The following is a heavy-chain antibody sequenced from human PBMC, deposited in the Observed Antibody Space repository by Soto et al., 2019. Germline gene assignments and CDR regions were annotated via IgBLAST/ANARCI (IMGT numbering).Heavy chain of an antibody. V-gene: IGHV2-5*02. CDR1: GFSLSTSGVG. CDR2: IYWDDDK. J-gene: IGHJ6*02. CDR3: AHRISTPYYYYGMDV. Sequence: QITLKESGPTLVKPTQTLTLTCTFSGFSLSTSGVGVGWIRQPPGKALEWLALIYWDDDKRYSPSLKSRLSLTKDPSKNPVVLTTTNMDPVDTATYYCAHRISTPYYYYGMDVWGQGTTVTVSS.